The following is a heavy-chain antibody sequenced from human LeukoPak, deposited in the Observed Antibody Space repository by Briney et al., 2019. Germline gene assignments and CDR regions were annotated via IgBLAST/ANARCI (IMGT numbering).Heavy chain of an antibody. CDR2: IHPSGINT. D-gene: IGHD2-2*01. V-gene: IGHV3-23*05. Sequence: GGTLRPSCVGSGLNFMQYGMMWVRPAPGKGLEWVSTIHPSGINTHHADSVKGRFTISSDNSKNTLYLHMNSLRVEDTAIYYCARDPSTPLPTDDTWGQGTLVAVSS. J-gene: IGHJ5*02. CDR3: ARDPSTPLPTDDT. CDR1: GLNFMQYG.